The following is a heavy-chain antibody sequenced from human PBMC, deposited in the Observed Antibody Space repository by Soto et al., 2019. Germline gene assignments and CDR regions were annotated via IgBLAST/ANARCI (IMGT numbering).Heavy chain of an antibody. CDR1: GGSISSGDYY. CDR2: IYYSGST. V-gene: IGHV4-30-4*01. J-gene: IGHJ4*02. CDR3: ARGIAVWGASPKYYFDY. Sequence: QVQLQESGPGLVKPSQTLSLTCTVSGGSISSGDYYWSWIRQPPGKGLEWIGYIYYSGSTYYNPSLKSRVTISVDTSKNQFSLKLSSVTAADTAVYYCARGIAVWGASPKYYFDYWGQGTLVTVSS. D-gene: IGHD6-19*01.